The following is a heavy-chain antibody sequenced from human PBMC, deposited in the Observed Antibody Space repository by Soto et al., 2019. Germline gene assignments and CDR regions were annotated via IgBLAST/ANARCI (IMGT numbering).Heavy chain of an antibody. Sequence: GASVKVSCKASGYTFTSYGISWVRQAPGQGLEWMGWISAYNGNTNYAQKLQGRVTMTTDTSTSTAYMELRSLRSDDTAVYYCARGNDILTGYISELYYYYYYMDVWGKGTTVTGSS. CDR3: ARGNDILTGYISELYYYYYYMDV. CDR1: GYTFTSYG. J-gene: IGHJ6*03. V-gene: IGHV1-18*01. D-gene: IGHD3-9*01. CDR2: ISAYNGNT.